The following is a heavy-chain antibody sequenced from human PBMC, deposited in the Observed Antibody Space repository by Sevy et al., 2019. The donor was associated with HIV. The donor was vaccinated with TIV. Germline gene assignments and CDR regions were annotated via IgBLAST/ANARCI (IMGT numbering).Heavy chain of an antibody. Sequence: GGSLRLSCAASGFGFSSHAMSWVRQAPGKGLEWVSAIRSTGDSTYYADSVKGRFTISRDNSKNTVYVEMTSLRADDTAIYYCAKSLRPDIVVSAAHHTYFYGMDLWGQGTTVTVSS. CDR3: AKSLRPDIVVSAAHHTYFYGMDL. D-gene: IGHD2-2*01. CDR1: GFGFSSHA. V-gene: IGHV3-23*01. CDR2: IRSTGDST. J-gene: IGHJ6*02.